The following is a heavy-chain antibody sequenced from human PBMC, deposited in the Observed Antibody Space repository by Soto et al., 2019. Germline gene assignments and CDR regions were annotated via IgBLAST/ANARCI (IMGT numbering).Heavy chain of an antibody. D-gene: IGHD3-10*01. J-gene: IGHJ6*02. CDR1: GYTFTNYA. V-gene: IGHV1-3*01. CDR2: INAGNGNT. Sequence: ASVKVSCKASGYTFTNYAIHWVRQAPGQRLEWMGWINAGNGNTKYSQKFQGRVTITRDTSASTAYMELSSLRSEDTAVYYCAREDITYIIEDYYYGMDVWGQGTTVIVSS. CDR3: AREDITYIIEDYYYGMDV.